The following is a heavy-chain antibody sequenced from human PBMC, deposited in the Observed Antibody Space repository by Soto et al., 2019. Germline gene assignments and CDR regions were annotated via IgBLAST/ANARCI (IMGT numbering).Heavy chain of an antibody. J-gene: IGHJ1*01. D-gene: IGHD3-22*01. Sequence: GEALDISYKGSGSIFTSCWIGWVRQMRGKGLVWMGIIQPGDSETRYSPYFQDKVTTSADKSSITAYLQWSSLKASDTAMYYCARTSSSCYYYVTPWAFQHWGQGTLVTVSS. CDR3: ARTSSSCYYYVTPWAFQH. V-gene: IGHV5-51*03. CDR1: GSIFTSCW. CDR2: IQPGDSET.